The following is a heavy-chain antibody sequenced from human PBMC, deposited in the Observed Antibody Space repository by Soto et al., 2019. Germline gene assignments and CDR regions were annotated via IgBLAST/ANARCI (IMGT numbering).Heavy chain of an antibody. CDR1: GGSISSSSYY. CDR2: IYYSGST. CDR3: ARSVVVVAAYFDY. V-gene: IGHV4-39*01. D-gene: IGHD2-15*01. Sequence: QLQLQESGPGLVKPSETLSLTCTVSGGSISSSSYYWGWIRQPPGKGLEWIGSIYYSGSTYYNPSLKSRVTISVDTSKNQFSLKLSSVTAADTAVYYCARSVVVVAAYFDYWGQGTLVTVSS. J-gene: IGHJ4*02.